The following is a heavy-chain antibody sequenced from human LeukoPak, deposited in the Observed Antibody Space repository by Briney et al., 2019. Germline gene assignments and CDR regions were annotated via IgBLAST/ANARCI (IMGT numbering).Heavy chain of an antibody. Sequence: GGSLRLSCAASGFTLSTYSMKWVRQAPGKGLEWVGRTGNKARSYTTDYAASVRGRFTISRDDSKKSVYLQMNSLKTEDTAVYYCARTYYDILTSIRDFDYWGQGTLVTVSS. D-gene: IGHD3-9*01. V-gene: IGHV3-72*01. CDR2: TGNKARSYTT. J-gene: IGHJ4*02. CDR3: ARTYYDILTSIRDFDY. CDR1: GFTLSTYS.